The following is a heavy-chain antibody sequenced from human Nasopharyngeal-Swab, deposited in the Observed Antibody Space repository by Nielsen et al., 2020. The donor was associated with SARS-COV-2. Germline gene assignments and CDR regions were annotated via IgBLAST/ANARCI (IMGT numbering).Heavy chain of an antibody. D-gene: IGHD3-22*01. J-gene: IGHJ4*02. Sequence: GESLKISFSVSGLTLSCHYLSLVRPAPGKGLEWVSVLYCYGRTYYTDSVKGRFTISRDTSKNTLYLQMNSLRAEDAAVYYCAREKRDYYDSSGAFDYWGQGTLVTVSS. CDR1: GLTLSCHY. CDR2: LYCYGRT. V-gene: IGHV3-53*01. CDR3: AREKRDYYDSSGAFDY.